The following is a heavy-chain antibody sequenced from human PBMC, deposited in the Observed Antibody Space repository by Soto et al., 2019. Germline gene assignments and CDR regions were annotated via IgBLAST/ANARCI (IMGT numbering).Heavy chain of an antibody. CDR3: ARALLHLLVVPDFHF. Sequence: QIQLVQSGAEVKEPGASVKVSCKTSGYNFNSYGLTWVRQAPGQGLEWMGWISTQDGDTNYAQKFQARITMTTDTSTSTGYMELGSLRSDDTAVYYCARALLHLLVVPDFHFWGQGTLVTVSS. J-gene: IGHJ4*02. V-gene: IGHV1-18*01. CDR2: ISTQDGDT. D-gene: IGHD2-21*01. CDR1: GYNFNSYG.